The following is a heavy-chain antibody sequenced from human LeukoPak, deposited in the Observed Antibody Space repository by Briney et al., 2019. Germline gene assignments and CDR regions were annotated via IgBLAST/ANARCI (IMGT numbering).Heavy chain of an antibody. CDR2: ISAYNGNT. D-gene: IGHD2-2*01. Sequence: ASVKVSCKASGYTFTSYGISWVRQAPGQGLEWMGWISAYNGNTNYAQKLQGRVTTTTDASTSTAYMELRSLRSDDTAVYYCAREGDAATLFDYWGQGTLVTVSS. J-gene: IGHJ4*02. V-gene: IGHV1-18*01. CDR3: AREGDAATLFDY. CDR1: GYTFTSYG.